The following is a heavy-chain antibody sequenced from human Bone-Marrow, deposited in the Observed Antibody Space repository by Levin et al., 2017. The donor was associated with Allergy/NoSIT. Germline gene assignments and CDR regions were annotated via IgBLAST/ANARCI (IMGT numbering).Heavy chain of an antibody. Sequence: PGGSLRLSCAASGFTFSSYGMHWVRQAPGKGLEWVAVISYDGSNKYYADSVKGRFTISRDNSKNTLYLQMNSLRAEDTAVYYCAKDGRLGYCSGGSCRYYFDYWGQGTLVTVSS. CDR2: ISYDGSNK. CDR1: GFTFSSYG. J-gene: IGHJ4*02. D-gene: IGHD2-15*01. V-gene: IGHV3-30*18. CDR3: AKDGRLGYCSGGSCRYYFDY.